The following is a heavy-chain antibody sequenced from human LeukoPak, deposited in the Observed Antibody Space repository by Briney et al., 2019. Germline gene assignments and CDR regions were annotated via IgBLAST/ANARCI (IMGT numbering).Heavy chain of an antibody. Sequence: GGSLRPSCAASGFTFSDYAMKWVRQAPGKGLEWVSYISSRSTSIYYADSVKGRFTISRDNAKKSLFLQMNSLRAEDTAVYYCARESPRVTTLSHSFDIWGQGTMFTVSS. D-gene: IGHD4-17*01. J-gene: IGHJ3*02. CDR2: ISSRSTSI. V-gene: IGHV3-48*04. CDR1: GFTFSDYA. CDR3: ARESPRVTTLSHSFDI.